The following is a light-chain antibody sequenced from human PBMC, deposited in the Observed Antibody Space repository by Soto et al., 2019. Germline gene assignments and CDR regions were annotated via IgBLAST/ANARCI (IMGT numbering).Light chain of an antibody. Sequence: EIVLTQSPGTLSLSPGERATLSCRASQSISISFLAWYPQRPGQSPRLIIYGASSRATGIPDRFSGSGSGTDFTLTISRLDLEDSAFYYCQQYVTSSWTFGQGTKVDI. V-gene: IGKV3-20*01. CDR2: GAS. CDR1: QSISISF. J-gene: IGKJ1*01. CDR3: QQYVTSSWT.